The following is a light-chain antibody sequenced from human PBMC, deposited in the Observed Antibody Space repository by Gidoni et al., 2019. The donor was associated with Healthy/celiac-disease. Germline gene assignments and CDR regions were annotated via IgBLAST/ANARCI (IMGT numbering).Light chain of an antibody. CDR2: KAS. J-gene: IGKJ1*01. CDR3: QQYNSYSQT. CDR1: QSISSR. Sequence: DIQMTQSPSTLSASVGDRVTITCRASQSISSRLAWYQQKPGKAPKLLIYKASSLESGVPSRFSGRGSGTEFTLTISSLQPDDFATYYCQQYNSYSQTFXQXTKVEIK. V-gene: IGKV1-5*03.